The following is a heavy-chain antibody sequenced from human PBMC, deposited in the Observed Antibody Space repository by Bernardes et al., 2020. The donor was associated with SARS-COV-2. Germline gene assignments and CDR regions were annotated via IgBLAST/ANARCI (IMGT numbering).Heavy chain of an antibody. Sequence: GGSLRVSCAASGFTFSNYCMHWVRQAPGKGLVWVSRINADGDTTSYADSVRGRFTISRDNAKSTLYLQMNSLRVEDTSLYYCRTLGRVATGWGQGTLFTVSS. CDR1: GFTFSNYC. CDR2: INADGDTT. V-gene: IGHV3-74*01. J-gene: IGHJ4*02. D-gene: IGHD5-12*01. CDR3: RTLGRVATG.